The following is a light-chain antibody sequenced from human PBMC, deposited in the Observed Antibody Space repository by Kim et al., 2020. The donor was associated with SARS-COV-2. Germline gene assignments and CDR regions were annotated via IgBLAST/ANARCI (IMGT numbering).Light chain of an antibody. CDR1: NIGSKN. CDR2: RDG. V-gene: IGLV3-9*01. J-gene: IGLJ2*01. Sequence: SVALGQTARITCGDNNIGSKNVHWYQQKPGQAPVLLIYRDGDRPSGIPERFSGSNSGNTATLTISRAQAGDEADYYCQVWDSSPVIFGGGTQLTVL. CDR3: QVWDSSPVI.